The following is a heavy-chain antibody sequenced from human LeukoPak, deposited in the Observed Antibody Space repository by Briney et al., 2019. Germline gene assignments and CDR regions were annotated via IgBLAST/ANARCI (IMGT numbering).Heavy chain of an antibody. J-gene: IGHJ4*02. Sequence: GGSLRLSCVVSGFTVSSNFMSWVRQAPGKGPEWVSVIYTSGITYYADSVRGRFTISRDNSKNTLYLQMDSLTAEDTAVYYCAREDAGGTYSFDYWGQGTLVPVSS. CDR1: GFTVSSNF. D-gene: IGHD1-26*01. V-gene: IGHV3-66*01. CDR3: AREDAGGTYSFDY. CDR2: IYTSGIT.